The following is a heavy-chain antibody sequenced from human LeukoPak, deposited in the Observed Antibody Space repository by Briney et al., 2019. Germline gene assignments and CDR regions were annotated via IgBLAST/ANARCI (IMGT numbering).Heavy chain of an antibody. CDR2: INRSGST. J-gene: IGHJ6*03. V-gene: IGHV4-34*01. Sequence: PSETLSLTCAVYGGSFSGYYWSWIRQPPGKGLEWIGEINRSGSTNYNPSLKSRVTISVDTSKNQFSLKLSSVTAADTAVYYCAGGRLRYPYSRGYYYYYMDVWGKGTTVTVSS. D-gene: IGHD2-21*01. CDR1: GGSFSGYY. CDR3: AGGRLRYPYSRGYYYYYMDV.